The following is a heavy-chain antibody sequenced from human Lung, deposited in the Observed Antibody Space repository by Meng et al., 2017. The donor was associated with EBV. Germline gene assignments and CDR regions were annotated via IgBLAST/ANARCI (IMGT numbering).Heavy chain of an antibody. CDR2: IYHSGST. D-gene: IGHD3-9*01. V-gene: IGHV4-4*02. CDR1: GGSISSSNW. CDR3: ARRDILTGQIDY. J-gene: IGHJ4*02. Sequence: QVQLPGWGPVVVDASGTLSLTCAGSGGSISSSNWWSWVRQPQGKGLEWIGEIYHSGSTNYNPSLKSRVTISVDKSKNQFSLKLSSVTAADTAVYYCARRDILTGQIDYWGQGTLVTVSS.